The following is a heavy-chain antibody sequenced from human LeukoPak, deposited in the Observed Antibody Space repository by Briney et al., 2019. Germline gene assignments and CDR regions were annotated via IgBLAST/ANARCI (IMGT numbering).Heavy chain of an antibody. J-gene: IGHJ3*02. CDR1: GCTLTELP. Sequence: ASVKVSCKVSGCTLTELPMHWVRQAPGKGLEWMGGFDPEDGETIYAQKFQGRVTMTEDTSTDTAYMVLSSLKSEDTAVYYCAALNFGHRYAFDIWGQGTMVTVSS. V-gene: IGHV1-24*01. CDR2: FDPEDGET. CDR3: AALNFGHRYAFDI. D-gene: IGHD3-16*01.